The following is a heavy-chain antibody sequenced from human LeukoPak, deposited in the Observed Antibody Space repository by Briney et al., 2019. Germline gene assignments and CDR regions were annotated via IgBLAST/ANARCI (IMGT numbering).Heavy chain of an antibody. D-gene: IGHD2-2*02. CDR2: IRYDGSNK. CDR3: AKFYCSSTSCYTSGFDY. Sequence: GGSLRLSCAASGFTFSSYGMHWVRQAPGKGLEWVAFIRYDGSNKYYADSVKGRFTISRDNSKNTLYLQMNSLRAEDTAVYYCAKFYCSSTSCYTSGFDYWGQGTLVTVSS. V-gene: IGHV3-30*02. J-gene: IGHJ4*02. CDR1: GFTFSSYG.